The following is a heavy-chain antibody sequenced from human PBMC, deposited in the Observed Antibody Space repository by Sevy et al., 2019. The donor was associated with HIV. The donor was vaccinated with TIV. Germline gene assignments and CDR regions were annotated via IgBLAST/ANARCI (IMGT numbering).Heavy chain of an antibody. CDR3: AKGGDSGSWGGGAFDI. D-gene: IGHD6-13*01. J-gene: IGHJ3*02. Sequence: GGSLRLSCAASGFTFSSYGMHWVRQAPGKGLEWVAVISHDGVNEYCADSVKGRFTISRDNSKNTLYLQMNTLRAEDTAVYYCAKGGDSGSWGGGAFDIWGQGTMVTASS. CDR1: GFTFSSYG. CDR2: ISHDGVNE. V-gene: IGHV3-30*18.